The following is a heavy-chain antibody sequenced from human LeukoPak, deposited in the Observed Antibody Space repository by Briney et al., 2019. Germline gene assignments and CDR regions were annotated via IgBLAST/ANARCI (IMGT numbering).Heavy chain of an antibody. CDR3: ASLSYGPPPIDY. D-gene: IGHD4-17*01. Sequence: PSETLSLTCAVYGGSFSGYYWSWIRQPPGKGLEWIGEINHSGSTNHNPSLKSRVTISVDTSKNQFSLKLSSVTAADTAVYYCASLSYGPPPIDYWGQGTLVTVSS. CDR2: INHSGST. J-gene: IGHJ4*02. V-gene: IGHV4-34*01. CDR1: GGSFSGYY.